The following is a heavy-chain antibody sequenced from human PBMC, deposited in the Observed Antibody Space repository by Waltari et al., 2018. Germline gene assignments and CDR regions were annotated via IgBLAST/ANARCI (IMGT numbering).Heavy chain of an antibody. CDR3: ATGTTWGGEFDP. J-gene: IGHJ5*02. D-gene: IGHD1-7*01. CDR1: GGTSPTYA. Sequence: QVQLVPSGAAVKKPGSSVKVSCKHVGGTSPTYASNWVRQAPGQGPEWMGRIIPLLGIVNYAQKFQGRVTISADKSTSIAYMELSSLRSEDTAVYYCATGTTWGGEFDPWGQGTLVTVSS. V-gene: IGHV1-69*09. CDR2: IIPLLGIV.